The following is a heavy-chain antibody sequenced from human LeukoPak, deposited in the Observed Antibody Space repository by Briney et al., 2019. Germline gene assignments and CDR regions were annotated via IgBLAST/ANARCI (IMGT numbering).Heavy chain of an antibody. CDR2: ISSSSSYK. J-gene: IGHJ6*02. CDR1: GFTFCGYS. Sequence: GGSLRLSCAASGFTFCGYSMNWVRQAPGQGLEWVSCISSSSSYKYYADSVMGRFTISRDNGKNSLYLQMNSLRAEDTAVYYCARSYSSGRYGMDVWCQGTTVTVSS. CDR3: ARSYSSGRYGMDV. D-gene: IGHD6-19*01. V-gene: IGHV3-21*01.